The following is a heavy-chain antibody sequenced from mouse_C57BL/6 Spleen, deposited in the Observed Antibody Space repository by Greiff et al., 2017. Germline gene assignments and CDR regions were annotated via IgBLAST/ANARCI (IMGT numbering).Heavy chain of an antibody. CDR2: IRNKANGYTT. D-gene: IGHD1-1*01. V-gene: IGHV7-3*01. J-gene: IGHJ4*01. CDR3: ARPTTVGAMDY. CDR1: GFTFTDYY. Sequence: EVMLVESGGGLVQPGGSLSLSCAASGFTFTDYYMSWVRQPPGKALEWLGFIRNKANGYTTEYSASVKGRFTISRDNSQSILYLQMNALRAEDSATYYCARPTTVGAMDYWGQGTSVTVSS.